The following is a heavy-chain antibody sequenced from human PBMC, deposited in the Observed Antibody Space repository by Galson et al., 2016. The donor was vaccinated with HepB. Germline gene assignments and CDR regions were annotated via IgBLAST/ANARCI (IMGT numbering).Heavy chain of an antibody. CDR2: INPYNGNT. V-gene: IGHV1-18*01. CDR1: GYTFSSYG. D-gene: IGHD3-3*01. CDR3: ARKWNYELNWFDP. J-gene: IGHJ5*02. Sequence: SVKVSCKASGYTFSSYGLSWVRQAPGQGLEWMGWINPYNGNTNYVLKFQGRVAMTTDTSTSTAYMELTSLRSDDTAVYYCARKWNYELNWFDPWGQGTLVTVSS.